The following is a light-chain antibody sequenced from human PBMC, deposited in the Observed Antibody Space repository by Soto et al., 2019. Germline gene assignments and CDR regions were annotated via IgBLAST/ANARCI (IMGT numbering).Light chain of an antibody. CDR2: DVT. CDR3: SSYTTIKTVI. V-gene: IGLV2-14*01. CDR1: RSDVGAYNS. Sequence: QSALAQHASVSGSPGQSITISCTGTRSDVGAYNSVSWYHQHHPGKAPELIIYDVTDRPSGVSTLFSGSKSGNTASLTISGLQAEDEGDYYCSSYTTIKTVIFGGGTKLTVL. J-gene: IGLJ2*01.